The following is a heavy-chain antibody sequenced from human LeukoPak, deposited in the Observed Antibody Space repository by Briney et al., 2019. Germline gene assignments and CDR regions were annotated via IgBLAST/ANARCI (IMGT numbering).Heavy chain of an antibody. CDR2: INNSGST. Sequence: PSETLSLTCTVSGGSISSYYWSWIRQSPGKGLEWIGYINNSGSTKYNPSLKSRVIISVDMSRNQFSLKLSSVTAADTAVYYCARALDYYDIRVWDYWGQGTLVTVSS. J-gene: IGHJ4*02. CDR1: GGSISSYY. CDR3: ARALDYYDIRVWDY. D-gene: IGHD3-22*01. V-gene: IGHV4-59*01.